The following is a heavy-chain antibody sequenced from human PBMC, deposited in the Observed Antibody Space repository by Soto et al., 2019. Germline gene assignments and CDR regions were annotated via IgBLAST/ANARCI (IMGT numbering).Heavy chain of an antibody. CDR3: ARCPSRWFGYDY. J-gene: IGHJ4*02. Sequence: GGSLRLSCAASGFTFRSSWMHGVRQAPGKGMVWVSRINSGASNTNYADSVKGRFTISRDNAKNTLYLQMDSVTAEDTAVDYCARCPSRWFGYDYWGQRTLVTVSS. V-gene: IGHV3-74*01. CDR2: INSGASNT. CDR1: GFTFRSSW. D-gene: IGHD6-19*01.